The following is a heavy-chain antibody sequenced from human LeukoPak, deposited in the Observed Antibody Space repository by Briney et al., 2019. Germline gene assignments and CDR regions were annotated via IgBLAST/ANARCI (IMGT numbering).Heavy chain of an antibody. D-gene: IGHD2-2*01. CDR3: ARGGFCSSTSCSSPFAS. J-gene: IGHJ4*02. CDR1: GFTFSSYA. V-gene: IGHV3-23*01. CDR2: ISGSGGST. Sequence: PGGSLRLSCAASGFTFSSYAMSWVRQAPGKGLEWVSAISGSGGSTDYADSVKGRFTISRDNSKNTLYLQRNSLRAEDTAVYYWARGGFCSSTSCSSPFASGGQGPLSPVPP.